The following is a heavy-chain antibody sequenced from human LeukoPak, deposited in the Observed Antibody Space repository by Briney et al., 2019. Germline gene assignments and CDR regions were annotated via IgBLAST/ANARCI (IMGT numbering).Heavy chain of an antibody. D-gene: IGHD5-12*01. CDR2: ISGSGGST. CDR3: ATVDIVATIWPVDY. J-gene: IGHJ4*02. CDR1: GFTFSSYA. Sequence: GGSLRLSCAASGFTFSSYAMSWVRQAPGKGLEWVSAISGSGGSTYYADSVKGQFTISRDNSKNTLYLQMNSLRAEDTAVYYCATVDIVATIWPVDYWGQGTLVTVSS. V-gene: IGHV3-23*01.